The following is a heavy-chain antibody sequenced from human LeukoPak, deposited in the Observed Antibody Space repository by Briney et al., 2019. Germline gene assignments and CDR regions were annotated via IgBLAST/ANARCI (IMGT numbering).Heavy chain of an antibody. CDR2: IKSDGSER. V-gene: IGHV3-7*04. CDR1: GFTLSGYW. J-gene: IGHJ3*02. D-gene: IGHD4-11*01. CDR3: ARNSRYSFDI. Sequence: PGGSLRLSCAASGFTLSGYWMSWARQAPGKGLEWVALIKSDGSERYYVDSVKSRVTISRDNGENSLYLPMTSMRAEDTAVYYCARNSRYSFDIWGQGTMGTVSS.